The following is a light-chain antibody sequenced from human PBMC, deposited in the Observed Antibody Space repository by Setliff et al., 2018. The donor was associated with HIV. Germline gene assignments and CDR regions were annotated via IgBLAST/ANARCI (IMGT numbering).Light chain of an antibody. CDR3: LLFYSGVRV. J-gene: IGLJ2*01. Sequence: QAVVTQEPSLTVSPGGTVTLTCASDSGAVTSGHFPYWFQQKPGQAPRTLIYDAGTKLSSTPARFSGSLLGGEAALTLSGAQPEDEADYYCLLFYSGVRVFGGGTKVTVL. V-gene: IGLV7-46*01. CDR1: SGAVTSGHF. CDR2: DAG.